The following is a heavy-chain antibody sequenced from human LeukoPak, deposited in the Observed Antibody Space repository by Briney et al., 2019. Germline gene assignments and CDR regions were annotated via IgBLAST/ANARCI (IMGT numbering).Heavy chain of an antibody. Sequence: GGSLTLSCAASGFTFSSYAMSWVRQAQGKGLESASAISGSGGSTYYADSVKGRFTISRDNSKNTLYLQMNSLRAEDTAVYYCATLETYYDILTGYFNFDYWGQGTLVTVSS. V-gene: IGHV3-23*01. CDR3: ATLETYYDILTGYFNFDY. J-gene: IGHJ4*02. CDR2: ISGSGGST. CDR1: GFTFSSYA. D-gene: IGHD3-9*01.